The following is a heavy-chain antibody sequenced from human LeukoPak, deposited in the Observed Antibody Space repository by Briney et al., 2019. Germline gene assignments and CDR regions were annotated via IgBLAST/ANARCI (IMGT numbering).Heavy chain of an antibody. J-gene: IGHJ4*02. CDR2: IYCSGST. D-gene: IGHD5-18*01. Sequence: PSETLSLTCTVSGGSISSSSDYWGWIRQPPGKGLEWIGSIYCSGSTYYNPSLKSRVTISVDTSKNQFSLKLSSVTAADTAVYYCARVTRGYNYGYFDYWGQGTLVTVSS. V-gene: IGHV4-39*07. CDR3: ARVTRGYNYGYFDY. CDR1: GGSISSSSDY.